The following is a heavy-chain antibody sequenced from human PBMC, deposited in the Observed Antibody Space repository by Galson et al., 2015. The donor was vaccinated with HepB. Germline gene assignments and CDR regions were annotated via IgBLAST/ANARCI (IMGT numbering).Heavy chain of an antibody. CDR2: IYYSGST. J-gene: IGHJ4*02. V-gene: IGHV4-59*01. CDR3: ARGSVYYYVN. CDR1: GGSISSYY. D-gene: IGHD3-10*02. Sequence: SETLSLTCAVSGGSISSYYWSWIRQPPGKGLEWTGYIYYSGSTNYNPSLKSRVTISVDTSKNQFSLKLSSVTAADTAVYYCARGSVYYYVNWGQGTLVTVSS.